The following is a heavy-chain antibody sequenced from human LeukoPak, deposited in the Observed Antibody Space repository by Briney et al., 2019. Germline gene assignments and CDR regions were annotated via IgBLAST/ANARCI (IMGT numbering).Heavy chain of an antibody. J-gene: IGHJ4*02. CDR3: TRDRGAVNPGGFDY. CDR1: GFTFGDYA. CDR2: IRSKAYGGTT. Sequence: PPGGSLRLSCTTSGFTFGDYAMSWVRQAPGKGLEWVGFIRSKAYGGTTEYAASVKGRFTISRDDSKSIAYLQMNSLKTEDTAVYYCTRDRGAVNPGGFDYWGQGTLVTVSS. V-gene: IGHV3-49*04. D-gene: IGHD6-19*01.